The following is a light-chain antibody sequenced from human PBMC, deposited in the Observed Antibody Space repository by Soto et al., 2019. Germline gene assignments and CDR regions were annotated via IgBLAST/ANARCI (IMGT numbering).Light chain of an antibody. Sequence: EIVMTQSPATLSVSPGERATLSCRASQSVRSRLAWYQHKPGQAPRLLIYDSSNRATGIPARFSGSGSGTDFTLTISSLEPEDFAVYYCHQSKSWPRTFGQGTKVDIK. CDR2: DSS. CDR3: HQSKSWPRT. V-gene: IGKV3-11*01. J-gene: IGKJ1*01. CDR1: QSVRSR.